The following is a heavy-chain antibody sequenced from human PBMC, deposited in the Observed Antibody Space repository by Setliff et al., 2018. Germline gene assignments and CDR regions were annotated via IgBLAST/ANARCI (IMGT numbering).Heavy chain of an antibody. Sequence: SETLSLTCALSGGSITDRNWWNWVRQPPGKGLEWIGEMYHSGNTYYNPSLKSRVTISIDKSRNQFSLNLNSVTAADTAVYYCARVFYYGSGSYLYYFDSWGQGTLVTVSS. CDR3: ARVFYYGSGSYLYYFDS. V-gene: IGHV4-4*02. D-gene: IGHD3-10*01. CDR1: GGSITDRNW. J-gene: IGHJ4*02. CDR2: MYHSGNT.